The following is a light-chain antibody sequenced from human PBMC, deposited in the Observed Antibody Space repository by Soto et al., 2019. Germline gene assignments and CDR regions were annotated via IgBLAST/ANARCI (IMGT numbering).Light chain of an antibody. CDR2: DVR. V-gene: IGLV2-14*03. Sequence: QSALTQPASVSGSPGQSITISCTGTSSDVGGHNFVSWYQQHPGRAPKLMIYDVRNRPSGVSNRFSGSKSANTASLTISGLQAEDEADYYCSSYTTVSTYVFGTGTKVTVL. J-gene: IGLJ1*01. CDR3: SSYTTVSTYV. CDR1: SSDVGGHNF.